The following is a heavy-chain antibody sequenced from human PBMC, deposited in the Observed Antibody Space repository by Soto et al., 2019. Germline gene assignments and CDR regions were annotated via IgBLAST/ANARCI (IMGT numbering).Heavy chain of an antibody. Sequence: EGQLLESGGGLAQPGGSLRLSCEVFGFTFDTYGMSWVRQAPGKGLEWVAAITGRGDRTDYADSVKGRFTISRDNSNNTLYLEINSLRAEDTAVYYCAKDWGSGWFRAYFDNWGQGTQVTVSS. CDR1: GFTFDTYG. CDR2: ITGRGDRT. J-gene: IGHJ4*02. V-gene: IGHV3-23*01. CDR3: AKDWGSGWFRAYFDN. D-gene: IGHD6-19*01.